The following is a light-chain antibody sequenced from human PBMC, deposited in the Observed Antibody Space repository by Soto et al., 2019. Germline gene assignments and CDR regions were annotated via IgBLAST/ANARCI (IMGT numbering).Light chain of an antibody. V-gene: IGKV3-20*01. CDR3: HQYAASPLT. CDR2: GAS. Sequence: EIVLTQSPATLSLSPGESTTLSCRASQSVGRNFLSWYQQKPGRAPRLLIHGASYRATGIPARFSGSGSETDFTLTISRLEPEDSAVYYCHQYAASPLTFGGGTKVEIK. CDR1: QSVGRNF. J-gene: IGKJ4*01.